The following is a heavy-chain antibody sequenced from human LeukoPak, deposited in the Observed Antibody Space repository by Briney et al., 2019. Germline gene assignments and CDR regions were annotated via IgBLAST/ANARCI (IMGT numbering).Heavy chain of an antibody. CDR3: ASPLDGYNAY. CDR2: ISYDGSNK. Sequence: GGSLRLSCAASGFTFSSYGMHWVRQAPGKGLEWVAVISYDGSNKYYADSVKGRFTISRDNAKNSLYLQMNSLRAEDTAVYYCASPLDGYNAYWGQGTLVTVSS. D-gene: IGHD5-24*01. CDR1: GFTFSSYG. V-gene: IGHV3-30*03. J-gene: IGHJ4*02.